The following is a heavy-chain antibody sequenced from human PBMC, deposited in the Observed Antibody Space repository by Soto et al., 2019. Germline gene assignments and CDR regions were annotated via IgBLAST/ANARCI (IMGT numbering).Heavy chain of an antibody. CDR3: ARTVSGYYFDH. Sequence: QVQLQESGPGLVKPSETLSLTCTVSGGSISRYFWSWIRQPPGKGLEWIGYISDSGSTNYHPSLRSRVTISVDTPKNQFSLKLRSVTAADTAVYYCARTVSGYYFDHWGQGSLVTVSS. CDR1: GGSISRYF. J-gene: IGHJ4*02. V-gene: IGHV4-59*01. CDR2: ISDSGST. D-gene: IGHD3-22*01.